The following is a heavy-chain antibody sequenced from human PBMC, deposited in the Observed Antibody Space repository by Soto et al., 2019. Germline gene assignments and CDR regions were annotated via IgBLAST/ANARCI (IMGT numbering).Heavy chain of an antibody. J-gene: IGHJ4*02. CDR1: GFTFSSCG. Sequence: GGSLRLSCAASGFTFSSCGMHWVRQAPGKGLEWVAVISYDGSNKYYADSVKGRFTISRDNSKNTLYLQMNSLRAEDTAVYYCAKGHDSSGYSFDHWGQGTLVTVSS. V-gene: IGHV3-30*18. CDR3: AKGHDSSGYSFDH. D-gene: IGHD3-22*01. CDR2: ISYDGSNK.